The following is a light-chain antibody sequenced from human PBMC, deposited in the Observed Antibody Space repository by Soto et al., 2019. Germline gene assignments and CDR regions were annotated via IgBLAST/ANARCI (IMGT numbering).Light chain of an antibody. V-gene: IGLV7-43*01. CDR3: LLYDGGAPV. CDR1: TGAVTSGYY. Sequence: QTVVTQEPSLTVSPGGTVTLTCASSTGAVTSGYYPNWFQQKPGQAPTALIYSTSNKHSWTPARFSGSLLGGKAALTLSGVQPEYEAEYYCLLYDGGAPVFGGGTKLTVL. J-gene: IGLJ3*02. CDR2: STS.